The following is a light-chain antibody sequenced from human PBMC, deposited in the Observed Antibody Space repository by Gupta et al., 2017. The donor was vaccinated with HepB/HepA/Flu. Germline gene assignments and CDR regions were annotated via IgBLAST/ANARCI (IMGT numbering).Light chain of an antibody. V-gene: IGLV1-51*02. CDR2: ENN. Sequence: QSVLTQPPSVSAAPGQKVTISCSGSSSNIGNNYVSWYQQLPGTAPKLLIYENNKRPSGIPDRFSGSQSGTSATLGITGLQTGDEADYYCGAWDSSPSAGVFGGGTKLTVL. CDR1: SSNIGNNY. CDR3: GAWDSSPSAGV. J-gene: IGLJ2*01.